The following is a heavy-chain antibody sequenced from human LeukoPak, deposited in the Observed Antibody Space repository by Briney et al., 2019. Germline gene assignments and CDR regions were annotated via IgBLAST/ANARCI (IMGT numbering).Heavy chain of an antibody. D-gene: IGHD3-10*01. V-gene: IGHV3-72*01. Sequence: PGGSLRLSCAASGFTFSDHYMDWVRQAPGKGLEWVGRTRNKANSCTTEYAASVKGRFTISRDDSKNSLYLQMNSLKTEDTAVYYCVVRGALYYYYYGMDVWGQGTTVTVSS. CDR1: GFTFSDHY. J-gene: IGHJ6*02. CDR2: TRNKANSCTT. CDR3: VVRGALYYYYYGMDV.